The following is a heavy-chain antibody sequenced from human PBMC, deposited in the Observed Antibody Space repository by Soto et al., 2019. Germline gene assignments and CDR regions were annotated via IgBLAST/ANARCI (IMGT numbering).Heavy chain of an antibody. D-gene: IGHD6-19*01. Sequence: ASVKVSCKASGYTFTSNGISWVRQAPGQGLEWMGWISAYNGNTNYAQKLQGRVTMTTDTSTSTAYMELRSLRSDDTAVYYCARVLAVAGTGNWFDPWGQGTLVTVSS. CDR1: GYTFTSNG. V-gene: IGHV1-18*01. CDR3: ARVLAVAGTGNWFDP. J-gene: IGHJ5*02. CDR2: ISAYNGNT.